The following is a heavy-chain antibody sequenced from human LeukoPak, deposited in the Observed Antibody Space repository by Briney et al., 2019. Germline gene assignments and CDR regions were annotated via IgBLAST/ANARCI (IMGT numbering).Heavy chain of an antibody. J-gene: IGHJ4*02. V-gene: IGHV3-23*01. CDR1: GFTFSSNA. Sequence: TGGSLRLSCAASGFTFSSNAMTWVRQAPGKGLEWVSSISSSGGSTYYADSVKGRFTISRDNSMNTLYLQMNSLRAEDTAVYYCATSSDYWGQGTLVTVSS. CDR2: ISSSGGST. CDR3: ATSSDY.